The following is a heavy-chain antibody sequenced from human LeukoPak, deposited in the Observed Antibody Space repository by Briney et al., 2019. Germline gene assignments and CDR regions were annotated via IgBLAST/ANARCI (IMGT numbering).Heavy chain of an antibody. V-gene: IGHV1-2*02. Sequence: ASVKVSCKASGYTFTGYYMHWVRQAPGQGLEWMGWINPNSGGTNYAQNLQGRVTITADKSTSTAYMELSSLRSEDTAVYYCASDVELRAYYFDYWGQGTLVTVSS. J-gene: IGHJ4*02. CDR1: GYTFTGYY. CDR3: ASDVELRAYYFDY. D-gene: IGHD1-7*01. CDR2: INPNSGGT.